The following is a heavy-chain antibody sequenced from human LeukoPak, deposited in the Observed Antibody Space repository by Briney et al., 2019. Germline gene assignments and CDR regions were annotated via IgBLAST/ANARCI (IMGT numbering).Heavy chain of an antibody. CDR1: GYTFTSYD. V-gene: IGHV1-8*01. D-gene: IGHD3-22*01. CDR2: MNPNSGNT. Sequence: ASVKVSCKASGYTFTSYDINWVRQATGQGLEWMGWMNPNSGNTGYAQKFQGRVTMTRNTSISTAYMELSSLRSEDTAVYYCARSGHYYDRSGYTYYFDYWGQGTLVTVSS. J-gene: IGHJ4*02. CDR3: ARSGHYYDRSGYTYYFDY.